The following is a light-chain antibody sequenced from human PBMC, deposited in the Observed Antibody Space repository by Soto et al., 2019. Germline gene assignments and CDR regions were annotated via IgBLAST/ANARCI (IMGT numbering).Light chain of an antibody. CDR3: QQYNSYWT. CDR1: QSISSW. CDR2: DAS. Sequence: DIQMTHSPSTLSASVGDRATLTFRASQSISSWLAWYQQKPGRAPKLLIYDASRVESGVPTRFSGSGSGTEFTLTISSLQPDDFATYYCQQYNSYWTFGQGTKVDIK. V-gene: IGKV1-5*01. J-gene: IGKJ1*01.